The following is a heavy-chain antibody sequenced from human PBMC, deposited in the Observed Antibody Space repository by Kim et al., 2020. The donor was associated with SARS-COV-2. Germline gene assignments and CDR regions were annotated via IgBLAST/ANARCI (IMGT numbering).Heavy chain of an antibody. D-gene: IGHD5-18*01. J-gene: IGHJ3*02. CDR3: ARELNYSYGSSDAFDI. Sequence: GGSLRLSCAASGFTFSSYSMNWVRQAPGKGLEWVSSISSSSSYIYYADSVKGRFTISRDNAKNSLYLQMNSLRAEDTAVYYCARELNYSYGSSDAFDIWGQGTMVTVSS. V-gene: IGHV3-21*04. CDR2: ISSSSSYI. CDR1: GFTFSSYS.